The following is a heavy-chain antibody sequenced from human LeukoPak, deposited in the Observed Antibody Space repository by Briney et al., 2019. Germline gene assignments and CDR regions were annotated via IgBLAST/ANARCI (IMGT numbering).Heavy chain of an antibody. CDR3: ARRGREGFTLDY. CDR1: GFIYISFP. CDR2: ISYDGNNK. D-gene: IGHD2/OR15-2a*01. J-gene: IGHJ4*02. Sequence: GGSLTLSCAATGFIYISFPMHWLRQAPAKGLDWVALISYDGNNKYCADSVKGRFTISRDSSENTLSLQINSRRVEDTAVYYCARRGREGFTLDYWGQGALVTVSS. V-gene: IGHV3-30*04.